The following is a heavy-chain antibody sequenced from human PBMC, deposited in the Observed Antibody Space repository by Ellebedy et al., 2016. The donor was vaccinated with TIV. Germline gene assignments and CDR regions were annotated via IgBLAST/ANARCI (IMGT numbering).Heavy chain of an antibody. Sequence: MPSETLSLTCTVSGVSISGYYWSWVRKPPGKGLEWIGDIHYTGTTNYNPSLTSRVTISLDQSKNQFPLNLNSVTAADTAVYYCTKTRGWLQPDFHYWGQGSLVTVSS. CDR3: TKTRGWLQPDFHY. J-gene: IGHJ4*02. CDR2: IHYTGTT. V-gene: IGHV4-59*01. CDR1: GVSISGYY. D-gene: IGHD5-24*01.